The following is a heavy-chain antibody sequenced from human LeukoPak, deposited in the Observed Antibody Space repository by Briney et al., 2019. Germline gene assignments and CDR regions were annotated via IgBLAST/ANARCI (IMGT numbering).Heavy chain of an antibody. Sequence: GGSLRLSCAASGFTFSSYNMNWVRQAPGKGPEWVSSITSSSSYIYYADSVKGRFTISRDNAKNSLYLQMNSLRAEDTAVYYCARSPRYCSGGSCYSGGDYWGQGTLVTVSS. CDR2: ITSSSSYI. J-gene: IGHJ4*02. CDR1: GFTFSSYN. D-gene: IGHD2-15*01. V-gene: IGHV3-21*01. CDR3: ARSPRYCSGGSCYSGGDY.